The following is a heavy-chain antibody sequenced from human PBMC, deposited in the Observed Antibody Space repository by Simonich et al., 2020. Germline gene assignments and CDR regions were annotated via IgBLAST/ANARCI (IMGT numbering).Heavy chain of an antibody. CDR3: ARVGYSNYYYYGMDV. Sequence: QVQLQESGPGLVKPSETLSLTCAVSGYCISRGYYWGWIRKPPGKGLEWIGRIYHRGIPYYNPSLKSRVTISVDTSKNQFSLKLSSVTAADTAVYYCARVGYSNYYYYGMDVWGQGTTVTVSS. CDR1: GYCISRGYY. J-gene: IGHJ6*02. V-gene: IGHV4-38-2*01. D-gene: IGHD6-13*01. CDR2: IYHRGIP.